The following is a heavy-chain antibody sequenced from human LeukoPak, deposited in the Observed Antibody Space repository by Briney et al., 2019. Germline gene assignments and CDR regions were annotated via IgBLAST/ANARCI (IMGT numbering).Heavy chain of an antibody. CDR3: AKDPEVLWFGELLPRSYFDY. V-gene: IGHV3-23*01. Sequence: PGGSLRLSCAASGFTFSSYAMSWVRQAPGKGLEWVSAISGSGGSTYYADSVKGRFTIPRDNSKNTLYLQMNSLRAEDTAVYYCAKDPEVLWFGELLPRSYFDYWGQGTLVTVSS. J-gene: IGHJ4*02. CDR2: ISGSGGST. CDR1: GFTFSSYA. D-gene: IGHD3-10*01.